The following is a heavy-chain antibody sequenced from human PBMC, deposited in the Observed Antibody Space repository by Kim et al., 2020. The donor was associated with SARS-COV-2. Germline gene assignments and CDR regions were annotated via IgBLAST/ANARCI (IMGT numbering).Heavy chain of an antibody. CDR1: GFTFDTFA. J-gene: IGHJ6*02. CDR3: AKMVIMDGYNYFYYYAMDV. Sequence: GGSLRLSCAASGFTFDTFAMSWVRQAPGKGLEWVSVISVGAVNKFYADSVRGRFTISRDNSKSTLYLQMNSLRDEDTALYYCAKMVIMDGYNYFYYYAMDVWGQGTTVTVSS. D-gene: IGHD2-21*01. V-gene: IGHV3-23*01. CDR2: ISVGAVNK.